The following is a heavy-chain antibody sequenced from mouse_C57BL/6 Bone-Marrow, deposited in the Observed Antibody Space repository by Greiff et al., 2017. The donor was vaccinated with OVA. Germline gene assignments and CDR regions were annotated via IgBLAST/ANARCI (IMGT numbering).Heavy chain of an antibody. V-gene: IGHV1-80*01. CDR2: IYPGDGDT. D-gene: IGHD2-1*01. CDR3: ARGTLWYRHWYFDV. J-gene: IGHJ1*03. CDR1: GYAFSSYW. Sequence: QVQLQQSGAELVKPGASVKISCKASGYAFSSYWMNWVKQRPGKGLEWIGQIYPGDGDTNYNGKFKGKATLTADKSSSTAYMQLSSLTSEDSAVYFCARGTLWYRHWYFDVWGTGTTVTVSS.